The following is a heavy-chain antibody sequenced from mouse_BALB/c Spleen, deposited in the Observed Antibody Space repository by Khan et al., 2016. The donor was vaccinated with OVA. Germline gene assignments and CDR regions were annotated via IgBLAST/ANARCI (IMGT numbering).Heavy chain of an antibody. D-gene: IGHD2-14*01. CDR1: GFSLSRYN. Sequence: QVTLKESGPGLVAPSQSLSITCTVSGFSLSRYNIHWVRQPPGKGLEWLGMIWGGGGTDYNSTLKSRLSISKDNSKSQVFLKMNSLQTDDTAIYYCARTYYRYDGYYAMDYWGQGTSVTVSS. V-gene: IGHV2-6-4*01. J-gene: IGHJ4*01. CDR2: IWGGGGT. CDR3: ARTYYRYDGYYAMDY.